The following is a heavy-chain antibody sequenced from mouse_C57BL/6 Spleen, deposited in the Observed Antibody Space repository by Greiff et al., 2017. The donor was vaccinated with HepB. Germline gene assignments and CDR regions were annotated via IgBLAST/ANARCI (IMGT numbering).Heavy chain of an antibody. V-gene: IGHV6-6*01. Sequence: EVQLQESGGGLVQPGGSMKLSCAASGFTFSDAWMDWVRQSPEKGLEWVAEIRNKANNHATYYAESVKGRFTISRDDSKSSVYLQMNSLRAEDTGIYYCTRGYDYEAWFAYWGQGTLVTVSA. J-gene: IGHJ3*01. CDR1: GFTFSDAW. D-gene: IGHD2-4*01. CDR3: TRGYDYEAWFAY. CDR2: IRNKANNHAT.